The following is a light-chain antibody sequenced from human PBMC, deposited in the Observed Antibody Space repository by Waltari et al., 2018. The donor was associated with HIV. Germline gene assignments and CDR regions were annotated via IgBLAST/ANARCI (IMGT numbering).Light chain of an antibody. CDR1: SSDVGGYNY. V-gene: IGLV2-8*01. J-gene: IGLJ2*01. Sequence: QSALTQPPSASGSPGQSVTISCTGTSSDVGGYNYVSWYQQHPGKAPKLMIYEVSKRPSGVPDRFPGSKSGNTASLTVSGLQAEDEADYYCSAYAGSNILVVFGGGTKLTVL. CDR2: EVS. CDR3: SAYAGSNILVV.